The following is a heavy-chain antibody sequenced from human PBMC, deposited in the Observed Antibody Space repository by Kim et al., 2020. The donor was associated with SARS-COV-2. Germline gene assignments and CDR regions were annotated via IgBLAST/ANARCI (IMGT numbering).Heavy chain of an antibody. J-gene: IGHJ4*02. CDR3: ARGLVGTTAGDCAY. Sequence: GGSLRLSCAASGFPFGSYTMAWVRQAPGRGLEWVSTISSSSSDIYYSDSLRGRFTVSRDNAQNSLHLQMHSLRVDDTAVYYCARGLVGTTAGDCAYWGQGVMVTVSS. CDR2: ISSSSSDI. V-gene: IGHV3-21*04. CDR1: GFPFGSYT. D-gene: IGHD4-4*01.